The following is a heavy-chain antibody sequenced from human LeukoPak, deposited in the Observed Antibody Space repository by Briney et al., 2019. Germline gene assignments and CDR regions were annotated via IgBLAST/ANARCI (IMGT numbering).Heavy chain of an antibody. D-gene: IGHD1-26*01. CDR3: AAGLVGATGVFDY. Sequence: ASVKVSCKASGFTFTSSAMQWVRQAHGQRLEWIGWIVVGSGNTNYAQKFQERVTITRDMSTSTAYMELSSLRSEDTAVYYCAAGLVGATGVFDYWGQGTLVTVSS. CDR1: GFTFTSSA. V-gene: IGHV1-58*02. CDR2: IVVGSGNT. J-gene: IGHJ4*02.